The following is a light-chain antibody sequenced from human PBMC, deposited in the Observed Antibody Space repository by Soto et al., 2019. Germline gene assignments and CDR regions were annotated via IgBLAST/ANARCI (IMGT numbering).Light chain of an antibody. J-gene: IGKJ1*01. CDR2: GAS. Sequence: EIVMTQSPDTLSVSPGERATLSSRASQSVNSKLAWYQQKPGQAPRLLIYGASTRATDIPARFSGSGSGTEFTLTISSLQSEDFAVYFCQQYNNWPLWTFGQGTKVEVK. V-gene: IGKV3-15*01. CDR1: QSVNSK. CDR3: QQYNNWPLWT.